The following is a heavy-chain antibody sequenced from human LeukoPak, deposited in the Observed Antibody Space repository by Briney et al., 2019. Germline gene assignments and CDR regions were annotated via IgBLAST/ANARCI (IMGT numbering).Heavy chain of an antibody. CDR3: ARLGRNSYGSENWFDP. D-gene: IGHD3-10*01. Sequence: ASVKVSCKASGYTFITFDINWVRQAPGQGLEWMGWMNSNSGNTGYAQQFKGRVTMTRDTSISKAYMELSSLRSEDTAVYYCARLGRNSYGSENWFDPWGQGTLVTVSS. CDR2: MNSNSGNT. J-gene: IGHJ5*02. CDR1: GYTFITFD. V-gene: IGHV1-8*01.